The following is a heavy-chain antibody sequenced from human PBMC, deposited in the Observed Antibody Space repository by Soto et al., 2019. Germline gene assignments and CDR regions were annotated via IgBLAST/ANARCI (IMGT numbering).Heavy chain of an antibody. CDR1: EFTFSIYA. D-gene: IGHD6-19*01. Sequence: GGSLRLSCAASEFTFSIYAMSVVRQPPGKGLEWVSAISVSGGSTYYADSVKGRFTISRDNSTNTLYLQMNSLRDDDKAVYYCGKERRGSGGCVCNYWGQGGLVTVSS. J-gene: IGHJ4*02. V-gene: IGHV3-23*01. CDR2: ISVSGGST. CDR3: GKERRGSGGCVCNY.